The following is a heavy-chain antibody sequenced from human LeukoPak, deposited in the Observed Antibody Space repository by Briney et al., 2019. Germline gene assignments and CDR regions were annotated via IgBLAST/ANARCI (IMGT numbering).Heavy chain of an antibody. CDR3: ARDGIEGVTVLDY. D-gene: IGHD1-26*01. CDR1: GFIFTNSW. J-gene: IGHJ4*02. V-gene: IGHV3-7*01. Sequence: GGSLRLSCAASGFIFTNSWVTWVRQATGKGLEWVANIKPDGSEKYYLDSVKGRFSISRDDAKNSLYLQMNSLRAEDTAVYYCARDGIEGVTVLDYWGQGTPVTVSS. CDR2: IKPDGSEK.